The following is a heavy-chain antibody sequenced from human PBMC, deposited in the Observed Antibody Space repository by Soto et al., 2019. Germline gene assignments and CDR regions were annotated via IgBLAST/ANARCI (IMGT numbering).Heavy chain of an antibody. D-gene: IGHD3-16*02. CDR1: GGTFKMYA. CDR3: TRSIGSGGVVGGFDY. CDR2: IIPILDKP. J-gene: IGHJ4*02. Sequence: QVQLVQSGVEVREPGSAVKVSCKASGGTFKMYAMHWVRQAPGQGLEWMGGIIPILDKPTYAQKFQGRVTITVDDSAAKAYMELSSLRSDDTAVYYCTRSIGSGGVVGGFDYWGPGTLVTFSS. V-gene: IGHV1-69*01.